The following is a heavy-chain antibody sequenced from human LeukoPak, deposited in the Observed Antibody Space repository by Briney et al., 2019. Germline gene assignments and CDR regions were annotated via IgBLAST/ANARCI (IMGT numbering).Heavy chain of an antibody. CDR3: ARELFDFDY. Sequence: PGGSLRLSCAPSGVTFDNFAMTWVRQAPGKGLEWVSEITGSGGSTYYADSGKGRFTISRDNSKNTLYLQMNSLRAEDTAIYYCARELFDFDYWGQGTLVTVSS. V-gene: IGHV3-23*01. CDR2: ITGSGGST. D-gene: IGHD3-10*01. J-gene: IGHJ4*02. CDR1: GVTFDNFA.